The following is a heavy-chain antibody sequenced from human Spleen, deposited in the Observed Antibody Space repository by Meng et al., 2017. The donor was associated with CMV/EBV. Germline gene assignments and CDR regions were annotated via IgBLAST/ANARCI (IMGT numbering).Heavy chain of an antibody. CDR3: ARGDPVITMVRGVIPSH. D-gene: IGHD3-10*01. CDR2: TSHSGTT. CDR1: GASFSGYY. Sequence: SETLSLTCVVYGASFSGYYWSWFRQPPGKGLEWIGDTSHSGTTNYNPSLKSRVTISVDTSKNQFSLKLSSVTAADTAVYYCARGDPVITMVRGVIPSHWGQGTLVTVSS. V-gene: IGHV4-34*01. J-gene: IGHJ4*02.